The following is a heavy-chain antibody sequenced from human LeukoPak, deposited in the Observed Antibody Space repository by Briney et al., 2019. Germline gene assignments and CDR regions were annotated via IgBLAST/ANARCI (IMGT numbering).Heavy chain of an antibody. CDR1: GYSISSDYY. Sequence: SETLSLTCTVSGYSISSDYYWGWIRQPPGRGLEWIGTIYHSGSTYYNPSLKSRVTISVDTSRNQFSLSLKSVTAADTAVYYCAREGAAAQNFDYWGQGTLVTVSS. J-gene: IGHJ4*02. CDR2: IYHSGST. D-gene: IGHD6-13*01. V-gene: IGHV4-38-2*02. CDR3: AREGAAAQNFDY.